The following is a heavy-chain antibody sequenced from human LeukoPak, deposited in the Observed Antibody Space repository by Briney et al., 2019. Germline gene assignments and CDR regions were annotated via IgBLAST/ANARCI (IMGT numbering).Heavy chain of an antibody. J-gene: IGHJ3*02. CDR3: AKPDPITMIVVVAQFDAFDI. D-gene: IGHD3-22*01. CDR2: ISWNSGSI. Sequence: PGGSLRLSCAASGFTFDDYAMHWVRQAPGKGLEWVSGISWNSGSIGYADSVKGRFTISRDNAKNSLYLQMNSLRAEDTAVYYCAKPDPITMIVVVAQFDAFDIWGQGTMVTVSS. V-gene: IGHV3-9*01. CDR1: GFTFDDYA.